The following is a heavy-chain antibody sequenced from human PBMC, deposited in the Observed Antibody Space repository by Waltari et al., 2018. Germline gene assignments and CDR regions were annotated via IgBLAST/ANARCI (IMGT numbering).Heavy chain of an antibody. J-gene: IGHJ6*02. CDR2: VNPNRGGR. V-gene: IGHV1-2*06. CDR3: ARSGSRIAVAGVSYYGMDV. CDR1: GYTFTGYY. D-gene: IGHD6-19*01. Sequence: QVQLVQSGAEVKKPGASVKVSCKASGYTFTGYYMHWVRQAPGQGLGWMGPVNPNRGGRNNAKKCQGRVRRTRERATRTAYLGVRRLGSDDTAVYYCARSGSRIAVAGVSYYGMDVWGQGTTVTVSS.